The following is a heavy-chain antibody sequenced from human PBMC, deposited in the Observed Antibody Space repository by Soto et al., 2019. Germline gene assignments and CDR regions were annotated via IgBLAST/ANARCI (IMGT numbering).Heavy chain of an antibody. CDR3: ARESGNSYEGYFSDF. D-gene: IGHD1-26*01. Sequence: PGGSLTLSCAASGFTFSSYAMTWVRQAPGEGLEWLSAITESGAGTYYADSVKGRFTISRDNSKNTVFLQMNSLRAEDTALYYCARESGNSYEGYFSDFWGQGVLVTVSS. CDR2: ITESGAGT. J-gene: IGHJ4*02. V-gene: IGHV3-23*01. CDR1: GFTFSSYA.